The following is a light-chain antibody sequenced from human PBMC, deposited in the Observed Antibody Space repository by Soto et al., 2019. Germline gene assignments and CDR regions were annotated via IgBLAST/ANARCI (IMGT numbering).Light chain of an antibody. V-gene: IGKV2-28*01. CDR1: QSLLHSSGQTF. CDR2: LGS. J-gene: IGKJ4*01. CDR3: MQALQTVT. Sequence: EIVMTQSPLSLPVTPGEPASISCRSSQSLLHSSGQTFLDWYLQKQGQSPQLLIYLGSVRASGIPDRFSGSGSGTDFTLKISRVEAEDVGVYYCMQALQTVTFGGGTKVEIK.